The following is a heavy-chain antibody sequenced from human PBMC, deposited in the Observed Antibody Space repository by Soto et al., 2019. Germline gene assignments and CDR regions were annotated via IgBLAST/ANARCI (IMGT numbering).Heavy chain of an antibody. CDR1: GGSFSGYY. D-gene: IGHD6-13*01. CDR2: INHSGST. V-gene: IGHV4-34*01. CDR3: ARGGGAAAGTVVFRGVDY. Sequence: SETLSLTCAVYGGSFSGYYWSWIRQPPGKGLEWIGEINHSGSTNYNPSLKSRVTISVDTSKNQFSLKLSSVTAADTAVYYCARGGGAAAGTVVFRGVDYWGQGTLVTVSS. J-gene: IGHJ4*02.